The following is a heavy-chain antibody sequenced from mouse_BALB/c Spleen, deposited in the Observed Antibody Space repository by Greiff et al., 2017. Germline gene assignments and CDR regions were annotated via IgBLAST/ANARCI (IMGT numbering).Heavy chain of an antibody. CDR1: GFSLTSYG. Sequence: VQLKESGPGLVAPSQSLSITCTVSGFSLTSYGVHWVRQPPGKGLEWLGVIWAGGSTNYNSALMSRLSISKDNSKSQVFLKMNSLQTDDTAMYYCARDQKTVYSWCAYWGQGTLVTGSA. D-gene: IGHD2-1*01. V-gene: IGHV2-9*02. J-gene: IGHJ3*01. CDR2: IWAGGST. CDR3: ARDQKTVYSWCAY.